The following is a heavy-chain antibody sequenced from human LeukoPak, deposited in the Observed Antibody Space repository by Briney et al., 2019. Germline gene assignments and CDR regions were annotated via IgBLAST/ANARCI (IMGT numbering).Heavy chain of an antibody. D-gene: IGHD6-19*01. CDR2: IYYSGST. CDR3: ARLISSGWYIGDFDI. V-gene: IGHV4-59*08. CDR1: GGSISSYY. J-gene: IGHJ3*02. Sequence: SETLSLTCTVSGGSISSYYWSWIRQPPGKGLEWVGYIYYSGSTNYNPSLKSRVTISVDTSKNQFSLKLSSVTAADTAVYYCARLISSGWYIGDFDIWGQGTMVTVSS.